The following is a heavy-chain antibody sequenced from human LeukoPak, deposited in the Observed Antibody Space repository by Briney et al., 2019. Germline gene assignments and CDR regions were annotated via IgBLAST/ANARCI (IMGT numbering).Heavy chain of an antibody. D-gene: IGHD6-19*01. CDR2: IYYSGST. J-gene: IGHJ5*02. V-gene: IGHV4-59*01. Sequence: SETLSLTCTVSGGSISSYYWSWIRQPPGKGLEWIGYIYYSGSTNYNPSPKSRVTISVDTSKNQFSLKLSSVTAADTAVYYCAREDSSGWYWSDPWGQGTLVTVSS. CDR3: AREDSSGWYWSDP. CDR1: GGSISSYY.